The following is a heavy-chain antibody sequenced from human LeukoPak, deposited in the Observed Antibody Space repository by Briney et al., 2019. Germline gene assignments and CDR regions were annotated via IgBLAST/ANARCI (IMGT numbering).Heavy chain of an antibody. J-gene: IGHJ4*02. CDR1: GYTFTGYY. D-gene: IGHD3-10*01. CDR2: INPNSGGT. V-gene: IGHV1-2*02. Sequence: ASVKVSCKASGYTFTGYYMHWVRQAPGQGLEWMGWINPNSGGTNYAQKFQGRVTMTRDTSISTAYMELSRLRSDDTAAYYCARVGGFGEFFDYWGQGTLVTVSS. CDR3: ARVGGFGEFFDY.